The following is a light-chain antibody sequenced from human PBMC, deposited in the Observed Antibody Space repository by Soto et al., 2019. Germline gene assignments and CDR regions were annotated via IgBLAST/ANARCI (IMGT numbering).Light chain of an antibody. V-gene: IGKV1-8*01. CDR2: AAS. CDR1: PSIISY. J-gene: IGKJ1*01. Sequence: AIRMTQSPSSLSASTGDRVNITFRASPSIISYLAWYQQNPGKAPQLLVYAASALQSGVPSRFRVSGSGTAFTLTISCLQSADFATYDCQHYYVYPGTFGQGPQVAIK. CDR3: QHYYVYPGT.